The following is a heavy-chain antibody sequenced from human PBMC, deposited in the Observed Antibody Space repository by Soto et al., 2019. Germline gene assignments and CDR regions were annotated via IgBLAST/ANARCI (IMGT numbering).Heavy chain of an antibody. V-gene: IGHV1-69*13. CDR3: ARVADGTYYYDSSGFNWFDP. J-gene: IGHJ5*02. D-gene: IGHD3-22*01. CDR1: GGTFSSYA. Sequence: ASVKVSCKASGGTFSSYAISWVRQAPGQGLEWMGGIIPIFGTANYAQKFQGRVTITADESTSTAYMELSSLRSEDTAVYYCARVADGTYYYDSSGFNWFDPWGQGXLVTVYS. CDR2: IIPIFGTA.